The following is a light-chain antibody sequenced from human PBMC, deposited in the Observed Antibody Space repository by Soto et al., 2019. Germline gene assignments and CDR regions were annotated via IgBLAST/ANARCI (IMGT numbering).Light chain of an antibody. CDR2: ASS. Sequence: EIVLTQSPATLSVSPGERATLSCRASQSVGSNFAWYQQKPGQAPRLLIFASSTRATGVPARFSGSGSGTEFTLTFSSLQSEDFAVYYCQQYGDWPLTFGGGAKVEIE. V-gene: IGKV3-15*01. CDR3: QQYGDWPLT. J-gene: IGKJ4*01. CDR1: QSVGSN.